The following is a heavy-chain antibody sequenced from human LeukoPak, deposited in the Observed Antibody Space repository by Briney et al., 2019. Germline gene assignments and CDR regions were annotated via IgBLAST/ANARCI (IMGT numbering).Heavy chain of an antibody. Sequence: GGSLRLSCATSGFTFSSYWMSWVRQAPGKGPEWVANIKEDGSDKYYVDSVKGRFTISRDNAKNSLYLQMNSLRAEDTAVYYCARDTGYNTFDYWGQGTLVTVS. CDR1: GFTFSSYW. J-gene: IGHJ4*02. D-gene: IGHD5-24*01. CDR2: IKEDGSDK. V-gene: IGHV3-7*05. CDR3: ARDTGYNTFDY.